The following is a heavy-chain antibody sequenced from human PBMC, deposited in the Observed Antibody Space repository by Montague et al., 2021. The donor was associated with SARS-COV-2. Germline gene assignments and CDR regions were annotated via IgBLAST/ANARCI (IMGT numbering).Heavy chain of an antibody. CDR2: IYYSGST. V-gene: IGHV4-59*01. Sequence: SETLSLTCTVSCGSISSYYWSWIRQPPGKGLEWIGYIYYSGSTNYNPSLKSRVTISVDTSKNQFSLKLSSVTAADTAVYYCARGSGWMGNAFDIWGQGTMVTVSS. CDR1: CGSISSYY. D-gene: IGHD6-19*01. CDR3: ARGSGWMGNAFDI. J-gene: IGHJ3*02.